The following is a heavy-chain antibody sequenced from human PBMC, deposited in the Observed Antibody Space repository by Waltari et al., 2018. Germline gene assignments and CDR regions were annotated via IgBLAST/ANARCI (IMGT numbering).Heavy chain of an antibody. CDR1: GYSIRSGYY. J-gene: IGHJ3*02. Sequence: QVQLQESGPGLVKPSETLSLTCTVSGYSIRSGYYWGWIRQPPGKGLEWIGSIYHSGSTYYNPSLKSRVTISVDTSKNQFSLKLSSVTAADTAVYYCARVHYYDSSGYRHAFDIWGQGTMVTVSS. CDR3: ARVHYYDSSGYRHAFDI. D-gene: IGHD3-22*01. CDR2: IYHSGST. V-gene: IGHV4-38-2*02.